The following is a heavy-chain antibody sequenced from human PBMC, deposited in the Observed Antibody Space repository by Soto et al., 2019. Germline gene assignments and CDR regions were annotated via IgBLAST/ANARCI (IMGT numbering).Heavy chain of an antibody. J-gene: IGHJ4*02. CDR1: GFTFSSYA. V-gene: IGHV3-30*03. Sequence: QVQLVESGGGVVQPGKSLRLSCAASGFTFSSYAMHWARQAPGKGLEWVTVISIRGGDEYYAESVRGRFTISRDDSKXXXXXXXXXXXXXDTAVYYCARGTIVARQHLDYWGQGTLVTVSS. CDR2: ISIRGGDE. D-gene: IGHD6-6*01. CDR3: ARGTIVARQHLDY.